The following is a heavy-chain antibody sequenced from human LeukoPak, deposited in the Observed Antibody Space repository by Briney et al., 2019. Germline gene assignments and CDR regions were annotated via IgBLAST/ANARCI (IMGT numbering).Heavy chain of an antibody. J-gene: IGHJ4*02. CDR3: ARETRDSNWNSVAYLDH. CDR2: FIPILNTT. Sequence: SVKVSCKASGGTFSGNSITWVRQAPGQGLEWMGRFIPILNTTNYAQDFQGRVTLTADKSTSTAYMELMSLGSEDTAVYYCARETRDSNWNSVAYLDHWGQGTLVTVPS. V-gene: IGHV1-69*08. D-gene: IGHD1-7*01. CDR1: GGTFSGNS.